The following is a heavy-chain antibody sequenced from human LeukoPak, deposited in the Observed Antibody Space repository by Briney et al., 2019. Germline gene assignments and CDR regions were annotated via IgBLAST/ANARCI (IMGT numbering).Heavy chain of an antibody. CDR2: IYPGDSDT. CDR1: GHIFNNYW. Sequence: GESLKISCRGSGHIFNNYWIGWVRQMPGKGLEWMGIIYPGDSDTRCSTSFQGQVTISADKSISTAYLQWSSLKASDTAMYYCARSGGGVAVNYYYYYMDVWGKGTTVTVSS. J-gene: IGHJ6*03. V-gene: IGHV5-51*01. CDR3: ARSGGGVAVNYYYYYMDV. D-gene: IGHD3-16*01.